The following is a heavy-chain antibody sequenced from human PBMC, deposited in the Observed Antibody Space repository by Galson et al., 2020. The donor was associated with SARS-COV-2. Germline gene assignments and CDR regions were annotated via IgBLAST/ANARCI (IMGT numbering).Heavy chain of an antibody. J-gene: IGHJ4*01. Sequence: ASVKVSCKTSGYIFTSYYIHWVRQAPGQGLEWVGIINPRDDITAYAQRFQGRVTMTRDTSTSTVYMELSSLRLDDTAIYYCAREWGDTSSSVLDYWGRGTLVTVSP. CDR3: AREWGDTSSSVLDY. CDR2: INPRDDIT. V-gene: IGHV1-46*01. D-gene: IGHD2-21*02. CDR1: GYIFTSYY.